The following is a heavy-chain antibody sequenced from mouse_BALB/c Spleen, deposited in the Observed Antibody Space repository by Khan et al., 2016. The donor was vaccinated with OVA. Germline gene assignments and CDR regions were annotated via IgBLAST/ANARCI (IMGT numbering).Heavy chain of an antibody. CDR2: ISNSGST. Sequence: EVQLQESGPGLVKPSQSLSLTCTVTGYSITRDYAWNWIRQFPGNKLEWMGYISNSGSTTYNPSLKSRISITRDTSKNRFFLQLNSVTTEDTHTYYCSSELGRYYAMDYRGQATAVPVSS. V-gene: IGHV3-2*02. J-gene: IGHJ4*01. D-gene: IGHD4-1*01. CDR1: GYSITRDYA. CDR3: SSELGRYYAMDY.